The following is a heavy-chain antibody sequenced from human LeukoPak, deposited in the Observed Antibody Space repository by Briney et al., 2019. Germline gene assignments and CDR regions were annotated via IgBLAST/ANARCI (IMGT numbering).Heavy chain of an antibody. D-gene: IGHD3-22*01. CDR3: ARDYYDSSGYYP. J-gene: IGHJ5*02. CDR1: GYPFTSYF. CDR2: INPSGGST. V-gene: IGHV1-46*01. Sequence: ASVKVSCKASGYPFTSYFMHWVRQAPGQGLEWMGMINPSGGSTSYTPKFQGRVTMSRDMSTSTVYIELSSLRSEDTAVYYCARDYYDSSGYYPWGQGTLVTVSS.